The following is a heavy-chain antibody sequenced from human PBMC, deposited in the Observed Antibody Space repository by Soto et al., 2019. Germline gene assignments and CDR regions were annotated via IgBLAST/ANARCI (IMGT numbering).Heavy chain of an antibody. Sequence: PGGSLRLSCAASGFTFSSYAMTWVRQAPGKGLEWVSGISGSGGITYYADSVKGRFTISRDNSKNTLFLQMNSLRAEDTAVYYCAATPKNPYYDFWSANNWFDPWGQGTQVTVSS. CDR3: AATPKNPYYDFWSANNWFDP. CDR1: GFTFSSYA. J-gene: IGHJ5*02. CDR2: ISGSGGIT. D-gene: IGHD3-3*01. V-gene: IGHV3-23*01.